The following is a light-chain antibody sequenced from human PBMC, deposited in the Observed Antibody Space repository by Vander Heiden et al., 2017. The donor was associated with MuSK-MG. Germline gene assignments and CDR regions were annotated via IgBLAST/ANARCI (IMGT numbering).Light chain of an antibody. V-gene: IGLV9-49*01. J-gene: IGLJ2*01. Sequence: QPVLTQPPSASASLGASVTLTCTLSSGYSNDKVDWYQQGPGKGPRFVMRVGTGGIVGSKGDGIPDRFSVLGSGLNRYLTIKNIQEEDESDYHCGADHGSGSNFVYLFGGGTKLTVL. CDR2: VGTGGIVG. CDR1: SGYSNDK. CDR3: GADHGSGSNFVYL.